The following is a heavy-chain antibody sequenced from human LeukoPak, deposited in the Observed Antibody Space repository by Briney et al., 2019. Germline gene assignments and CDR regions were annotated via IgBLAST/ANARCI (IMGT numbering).Heavy chain of an antibody. CDR3: AKQQLVRCFDY. CDR2: FFYSGST. Sequence: PSETLSLTCTVSGGSISSYYWSWIRQPPGKGLEWIGYFFYSGSTNYNPSLKSRVTISVDTSKTQFSLKLSSVTAADTAVYYCAKQQLVRCFDYWGQGTLVTVSS. D-gene: IGHD6-13*01. J-gene: IGHJ4*02. CDR1: GGSISSYY. V-gene: IGHV4-59*08.